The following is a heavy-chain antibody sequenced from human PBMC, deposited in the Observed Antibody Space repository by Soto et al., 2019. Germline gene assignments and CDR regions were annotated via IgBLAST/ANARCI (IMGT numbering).Heavy chain of an antibody. J-gene: IGHJ4*02. CDR1: GFTFSSYA. V-gene: IGHV3-23*01. CDR3: AKGGYYYDSSGYNTAY. Sequence: GGSLRLSCAASGFTFSSYAMSWVRQAPGKGLEWVSAISGSGGSTYYADSVKGRFTISRDNSKNTLYLQMNSLRAEDTAVYYCAKGGYYYDSSGYNTAYWGQGTLVTVSS. D-gene: IGHD3-22*01. CDR2: ISGSGGST.